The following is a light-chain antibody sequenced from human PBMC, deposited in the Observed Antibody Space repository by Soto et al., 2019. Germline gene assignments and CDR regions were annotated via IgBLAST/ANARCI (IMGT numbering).Light chain of an antibody. V-gene: IGLV2-23*01. CDR2: EGS. CDR3: CSYAGSSPL. J-gene: IGLJ2*01. CDR1: SSDVGSYNL. Sequence: QSALTQPASGSGSPGQSITISCTGTSSDVGSYNLVSWYQQHPGKAPKLMIYEGSKRPSGVSNRFSGSKSGNTASLTISGLQAEDEADYYCCSYAGSSPLFGGGTKLTVL.